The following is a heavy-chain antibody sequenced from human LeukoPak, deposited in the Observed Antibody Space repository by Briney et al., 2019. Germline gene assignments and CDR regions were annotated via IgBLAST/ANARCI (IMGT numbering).Heavy chain of an antibody. V-gene: IGHV1-2*02. J-gene: IGHJ5*02. CDR2: INPKTGGI. CDR3: PREDWKYNWFDP. D-gene: IGHD1-1*01. Sequence: ASVKVSCKASGYNFTDSYINWLRQAPGQGLEWLGWINPKTGGIKYAQRFKGKVTMTRDTSIDTAYMELTRLAPDDTALYYCPREDWKYNWFDPWGQGTLVTVSS. CDR1: GYNFTDSY.